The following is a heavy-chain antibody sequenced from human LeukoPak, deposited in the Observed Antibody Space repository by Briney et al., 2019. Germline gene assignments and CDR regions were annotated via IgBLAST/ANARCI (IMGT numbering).Heavy chain of an antibody. D-gene: IGHD3-22*01. CDR1: GYTFTGYY. V-gene: IGHV1-2*02. CDR2: INPNSGGT. J-gene: IGHJ4*02. Sequence: GASVKVSCKASGYTFTGYYMHWVRQAPGQGLEWMGWINPNSGGTNYAQKFQGRVTMTRDTSISTAYMELSRLRSDDTAVYYCAREVDYYYDSSGYYYNSYGYWGQGTLVTVSS. CDR3: AREVDYYYDSSGYYYNSYGY.